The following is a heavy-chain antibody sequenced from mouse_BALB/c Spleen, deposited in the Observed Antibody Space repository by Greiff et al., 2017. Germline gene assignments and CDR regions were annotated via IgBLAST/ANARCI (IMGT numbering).Heavy chain of an antibody. V-gene: IGHV1-5*01. CDR3: TRRGDYGDYYAMDY. Sequence: VQLQQSGTVLARPGASVKMSCKASGYSFTSYWMHWVKQRPGQGLEWIGAIYPGNSDTSYNQKFKGKAKLTAVTSASTAYMELSSLTNEDSAVYYCTRRGDYGDYYAMDYWGQGTSVTVSS. CDR2: IYPGNSDT. J-gene: IGHJ4*01. D-gene: IGHD2-4*01. CDR1: GYSFTSYW.